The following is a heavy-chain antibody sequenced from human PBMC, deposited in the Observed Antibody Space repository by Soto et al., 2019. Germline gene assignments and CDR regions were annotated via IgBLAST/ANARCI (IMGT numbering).Heavy chain of an antibody. V-gene: IGHV1-69*02. Sequence: QVQLVQSGAEVKKPGSSVKVSCKASGGTFSSYTISWVRQAPGQGLEWMGRIIPILGIANYAQKFQGRVTISADKSTGPAYMERSSLRSEDTAVYYCAMEYCSSTRCDRDYWGQGTLVTVSS. J-gene: IGHJ4*02. D-gene: IGHD2-2*02. CDR2: IIPILGIA. CDR3: AMEYCSSTRCDRDY. CDR1: GGTFSSYT.